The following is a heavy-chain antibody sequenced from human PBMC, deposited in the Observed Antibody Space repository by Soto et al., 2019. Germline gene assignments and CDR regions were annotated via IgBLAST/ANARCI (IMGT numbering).Heavy chain of an antibody. Sequence: EVQLLESGGGLIQPGGSLRLSCAASGFTFSSYAMSWVRQAPGKGLEWVSTFRGNGDGTYYADSVRGRFTVSRDNSKNTLYLQMNGLRGGDTAIYYCAKGPDPGAFDIWAKGQWSPSLQ. CDR3: AKGPDPGAFDI. CDR2: FRGNGDGT. J-gene: IGHJ3*02. D-gene: IGHD3-10*01. V-gene: IGHV3-23*01. CDR1: GFTFSSYA.